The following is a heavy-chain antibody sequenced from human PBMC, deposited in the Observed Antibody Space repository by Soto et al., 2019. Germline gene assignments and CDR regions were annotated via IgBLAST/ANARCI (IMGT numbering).Heavy chain of an antibody. Sequence: QITLEESRPTLVKPTQTLTLTCSFSGFSLYTRGVGVGWIRQPPGKALEWLALLYWDDTRRYNPSLKNNLTIAKDTSENQVVLTMTNMDPVDTGTYFCAHYTTDTYFDVWGKGSTVTVSS. V-gene: IGHV2-5*02. CDR3: AHYTTDTYFDV. D-gene: IGHD1-1*01. J-gene: IGHJ6*04. CDR2: LYWDDTR. CDR1: GFSLYTRGVG.